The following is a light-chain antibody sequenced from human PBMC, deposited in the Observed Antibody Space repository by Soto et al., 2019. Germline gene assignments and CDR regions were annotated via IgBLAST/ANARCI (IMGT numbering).Light chain of an antibody. CDR2: GAS. Sequence: DIQMTQSPSTLSASAGDRVTITCRASQSISTRLAWYQQKPGKAPKFLIYGASSLESGVPSRFSGSGSGTEFTLTISSLQPDDFATYYCQQYNSYSLTFGGGTKVEIK. V-gene: IGKV1-5*01. CDR3: QQYNSYSLT. J-gene: IGKJ4*01. CDR1: QSISTR.